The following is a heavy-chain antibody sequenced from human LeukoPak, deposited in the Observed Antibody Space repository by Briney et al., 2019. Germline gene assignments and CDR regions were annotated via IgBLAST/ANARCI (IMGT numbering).Heavy chain of an antibody. CDR2: IASGFQT. CDR1: GFTLGSHD. CDR3: VREARGYHYTYFDY. V-gene: IGHV3-13*01. Sequence: AGGSLRLSCTASGFTLGSHDMHWVRQTTGEGLEWVAAIASGFQTFYAGSVKGRFTVSREDAKNSLYLQMNSLRAGDTAVYYCVREARGYHYTYFDYWRQGTLVTVSS. J-gene: IGHJ4*02. D-gene: IGHD5-18*01.